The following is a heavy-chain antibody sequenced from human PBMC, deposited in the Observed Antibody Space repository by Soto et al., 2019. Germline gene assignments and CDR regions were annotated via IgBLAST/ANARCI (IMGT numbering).Heavy chain of an antibody. V-gene: IGHV4-39*01. CDR3: ARQALSRDGYNPWWFDP. Sequence: SETLSLTCTVSGGSISSSSYYWGWIRQPPGKGLEWIGSIYYSGSTYYNPSLKSRVTISVDTSKNQFSLKLSSVTAADTAVYYCARQALSRDGYNPWWFDPWGQGTLVTVSS. CDR1: GGSISSSSYY. J-gene: IGHJ5*02. D-gene: IGHD5-12*01. CDR2: IYYSGST.